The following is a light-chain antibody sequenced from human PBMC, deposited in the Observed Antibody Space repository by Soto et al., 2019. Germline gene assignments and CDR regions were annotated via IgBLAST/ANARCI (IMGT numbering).Light chain of an antibody. V-gene: IGLV3-27*01. Sequence: SYELTQPSSVSVSPGQTARITCSGDVLAKKYVRWFQQKPGQAPLLVIYKDTERPSGIPERFSGSSSGTTVTLTISGAQVEDEADYYCFSPPDDNWVFGGGTKVTVL. CDR1: VLAKKY. CDR2: KDT. CDR3: FSPPDDNWV. J-gene: IGLJ3*02.